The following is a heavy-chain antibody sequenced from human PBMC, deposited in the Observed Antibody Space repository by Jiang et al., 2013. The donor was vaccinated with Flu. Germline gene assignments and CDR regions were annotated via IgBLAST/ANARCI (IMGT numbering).Heavy chain of an antibody. CDR2: IAYDGSKK. CDR3: AREDWDLNGHYVPGDL. V-gene: IGHV3-33*05. J-gene: IGHJ5*02. D-gene: IGHD3-22*01. CDR1: GFTFSRYG. Sequence: VQLVESGGGVVQPGRSLRLSCAASGFTFSRYGMHWVRQAPGKGLDWVTVIAYDGSKKYYADSVKGRFTISRDNSKNTLYLEMNSLRAEDTAMYYCAREDWDLNGHYVPGDLWGQGALVTVSS.